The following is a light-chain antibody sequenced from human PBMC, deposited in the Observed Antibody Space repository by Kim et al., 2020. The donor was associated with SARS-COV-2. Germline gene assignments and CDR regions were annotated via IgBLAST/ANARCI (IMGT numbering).Light chain of an antibody. V-gene: IGLV2-14*03. CDR2: EVS. Sequence: QSALTQPASVSGSPGQSITISCTGTSSDVGGYNYVSWYQQHPGKAPKLMIREVSDRPSGVSNRFTGSKSGNTASLTISGPQAEDEADYYCISFTSSSTLVFGGGTQLTVL. CDR3: ISFTSSSTLV. J-gene: IGLJ3*02. CDR1: SSDVGGYNY.